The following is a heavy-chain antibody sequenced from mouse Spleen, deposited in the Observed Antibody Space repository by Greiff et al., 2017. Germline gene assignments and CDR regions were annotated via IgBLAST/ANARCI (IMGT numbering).Heavy chain of an antibody. Sequence: LVESGAELVRPGASVTLSCKASGYTFTDYEMHWVKQTPVHGLEWIGAIDPETGGTAYNQKFKGKAIPTADKSSSTAYMELRSLTSEDSAVYYCTRSGYYGSSYVLDYWGQGTTLTVSS. J-gene: IGHJ2*01. CDR3: TRSGYYGSSYVLDY. V-gene: IGHV1-15*01. D-gene: IGHD1-1*01. CDR1: GYTFTDYE. CDR2: IDPETGGT.